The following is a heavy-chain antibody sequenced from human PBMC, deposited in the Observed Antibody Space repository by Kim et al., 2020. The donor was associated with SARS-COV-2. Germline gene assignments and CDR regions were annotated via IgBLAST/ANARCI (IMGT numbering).Heavy chain of an antibody. V-gene: IGHV3-9*01. Sequence: ADIVKDRFTISRNNAKNSLYLQMNSQRAEDTALYYCAKDTGPNVAAAAHYWGQGTLVAVSS. CDR3: AKDTGPNVAAAAHY. D-gene: IGHD6-13*01. J-gene: IGHJ4*02.